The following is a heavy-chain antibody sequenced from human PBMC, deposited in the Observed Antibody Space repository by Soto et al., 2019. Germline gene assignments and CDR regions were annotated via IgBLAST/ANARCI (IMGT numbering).Heavy chain of an antibody. J-gene: IGHJ4*02. CDR2: IWYDGSNK. Sequence: GGSLRLSCAASGFTFSSYGMHWVRQAPGKGLEWVAVIWYDGSNKYYADSVKGRFTISRDNSKNTLYLQMNSLRAEDTAVYYCARLLGTSGYLDYWGQGTLVTVSS. CDR3: ARLLGTSGYLDY. CDR1: GFTFSSYG. D-gene: IGHD3-3*01. V-gene: IGHV3-33*01.